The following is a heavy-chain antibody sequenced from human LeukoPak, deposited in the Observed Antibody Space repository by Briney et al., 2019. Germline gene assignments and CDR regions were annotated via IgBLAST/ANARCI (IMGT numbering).Heavy chain of an antibody. CDR2: ISSSSSTI. Sequence: PGGSLRLSCAASGFTFSSYSMNWVHQAPGKGLEWVSYISSSSSTIYYADSVKGRFTISRDNAKNSLYLQMNSLRAEDTAVYYCARENFPAYFDYWGQGTLVTVSS. J-gene: IGHJ4*02. CDR1: GFTFSSYS. V-gene: IGHV3-48*01. CDR3: ARENFPAYFDY.